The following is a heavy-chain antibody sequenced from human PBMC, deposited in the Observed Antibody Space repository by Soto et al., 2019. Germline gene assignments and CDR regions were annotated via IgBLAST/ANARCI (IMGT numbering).Heavy chain of an antibody. Sequence: PETLSRECTVTGGCIGSRSYFWGWIRQPPGKGLEWIGSIYYSGSTYYNLSLKSRVTISVDTSKNQFSLKLSSVTAADTAVYDCARPSGSYLYYFDYWGQGTLVTVS. CDR3: ARPSGSYLYYFDY. CDR1: GGCIGSRSYF. CDR2: IYYSGST. D-gene: IGHD1-26*01. V-gene: IGHV4-39*01. J-gene: IGHJ4*02.